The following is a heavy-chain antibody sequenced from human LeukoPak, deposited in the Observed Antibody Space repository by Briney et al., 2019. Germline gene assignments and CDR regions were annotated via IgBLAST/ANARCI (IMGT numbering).Heavy chain of an antibody. V-gene: IGHV3-21*01. CDR1: GFTFSSYG. Sequence: GGSLRLSCAASGFTFSSYGMHWGRQAPGKGLEWVSSISSSSSYIYYADSVKGRFTISRDNAKNSLYLQMNSLRAEDTAVYYCARDLDSSGWYSYYFDYWGQGTLVTVSS. CDR2: ISSSSSYI. J-gene: IGHJ4*02. CDR3: ARDLDSSGWYSYYFDY. D-gene: IGHD6-19*01.